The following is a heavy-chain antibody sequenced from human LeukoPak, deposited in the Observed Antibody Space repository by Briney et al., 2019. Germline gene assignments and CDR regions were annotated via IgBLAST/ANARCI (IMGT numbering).Heavy chain of an antibody. CDR1: GSSISSGYH. Sequence: SETPSLTCTVSGSSISSGYHWGWIRQPPGRGLEWIGSISHSGSTDYNPSLKSRVTISLNTSKNQFSLKLSSVAAADMAVYYCAREEGAYWGQGTLVTVSS. CDR3: AREEGAY. D-gene: IGHD1-26*01. V-gene: IGHV4-38-2*02. J-gene: IGHJ4*02. CDR2: ISHSGST.